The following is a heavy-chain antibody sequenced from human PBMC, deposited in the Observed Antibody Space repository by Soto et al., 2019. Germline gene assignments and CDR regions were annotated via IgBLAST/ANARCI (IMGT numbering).Heavy chain of an antibody. CDR1: GFTFSSFT. Sequence: EVQLVESGGGLVQPGGSLRLSCAASGFTFSSFTMNWVRQAPGKGLEWVSYVVSSGITRYHADSGKGRFTVSRDNARNILYLQMNSLRDEDTALYYCARSGSSGYHRYRLGSNEAFDVWCQGTMVTVSP. D-gene: IGHD6-19*01. CDR2: VVSSGITR. CDR3: ARSGSSGYHRYRLGSNEAFDV. V-gene: IGHV3-48*02. J-gene: IGHJ3*01.